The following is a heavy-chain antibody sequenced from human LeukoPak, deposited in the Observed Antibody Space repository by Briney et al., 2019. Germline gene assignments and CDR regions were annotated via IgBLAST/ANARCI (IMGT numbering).Heavy chain of an antibody. CDR3: VRTGGSFYFYYYMDV. J-gene: IGHJ6*03. V-gene: IGHV4-34*01. D-gene: IGHD1-26*01. CDR2: IHYTGTT. Sequence: SETLSLTCAVYGGSFSGYNWGWIRQPPGKGLEWIGSIHYTGTTYYNPSLKSRVTISLDASKNQFSLKLSSVTAADTAVYYCVRTGGSFYFYYYMDVWGKGTTVTVSS. CDR1: GGSFSGYN.